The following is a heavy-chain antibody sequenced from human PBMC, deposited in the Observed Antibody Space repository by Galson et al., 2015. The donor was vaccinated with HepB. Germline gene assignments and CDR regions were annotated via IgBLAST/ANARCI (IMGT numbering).Heavy chain of an antibody. V-gene: IGHV3-48*03. CDR1: GFTFSSYE. J-gene: IGHJ6*02. CDR2: ISSSGSTI. Sequence: SLRLSCAASGFTFSSYEMNWVRQAPGKGLEWVSYISSSGSTIYYADSVKGRFTISRDNSKNTLYLQMNSLRAEDTAVYYCARDRTRAVTKCMDVWGQGTTVTVSS. D-gene: IGHD4-17*01. CDR3: ARDRTRAVTKCMDV.